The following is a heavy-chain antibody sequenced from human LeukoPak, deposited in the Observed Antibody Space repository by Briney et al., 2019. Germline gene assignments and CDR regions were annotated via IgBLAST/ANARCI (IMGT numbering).Heavy chain of an antibody. CDR1: GYTFTSYA. D-gene: IGHD6-6*01. V-gene: IGHV1-69*13. CDR3: AKRSDSTSYYYYGMDV. CDR2: IIPIFGTA. Sequence: ASVRVSCTASGYTFTSYAMNWVRQAPGQGLEWMGGIIPIFGTANYAQKFQGRVTITADESTSTAYMELSSLRSEDTAVYYCAKRSDSTSYYYYGMDVWGQGTTVTVSS. J-gene: IGHJ6*02.